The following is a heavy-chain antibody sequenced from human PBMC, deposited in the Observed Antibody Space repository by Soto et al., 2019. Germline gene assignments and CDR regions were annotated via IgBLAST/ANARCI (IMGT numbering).Heavy chain of an antibody. V-gene: IGHV3-53*01. D-gene: IGHD3-22*01. CDR2: IYSGGTT. CDR1: GFTVGSNY. Sequence: EVQLVESGGGLIQPGGSLRLSCAASGFTVGSNYMSWVRQAPGKGLGWVSVIYSGGTTYYADSVKGRFTISRDNSKNTLYLQMNSLRAEDTAVYYCARDRVESGYPEYFQHWGQGTLVTVSS. CDR3: ARDRVESGYPEYFQH. J-gene: IGHJ1*01.